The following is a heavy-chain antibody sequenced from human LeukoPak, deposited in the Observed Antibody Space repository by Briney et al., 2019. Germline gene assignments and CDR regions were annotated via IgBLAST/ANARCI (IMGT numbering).Heavy chain of an antibody. D-gene: IGHD6-6*01. V-gene: IGHV4-59*02. J-gene: IGHJ4*02. CDR3: ARIIAGRLDF. CDR1: GDSVRSDS. Sequence: PSETLSLTCTVSGDSVRSDSWSWIRHAPGKGLEWIGDIYYSGDTNYDPSLKNRITISVDTSKNQFSLKMNSVTAADTAVYYCARIIAGRLDFWGQGTLVTVSS. CDR2: IYYSGDT.